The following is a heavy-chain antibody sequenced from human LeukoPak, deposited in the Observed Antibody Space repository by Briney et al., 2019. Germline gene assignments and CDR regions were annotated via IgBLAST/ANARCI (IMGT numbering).Heavy chain of an antibody. Sequence: GRSLRLSCAASGFTFSSYGMHWVRQAPGKGLEWVAVISYDASNKYYADSVKGRFTISRDNAKNSLYLQMNSLRAEDTAVYYCARDVSYGYYYYHYYMDVWGKGTTVTVSS. CDR2: ISYDASNK. V-gene: IGHV3-30*03. J-gene: IGHJ6*03. D-gene: IGHD5-18*01. CDR1: GFTFSSYG. CDR3: ARDVSYGYYYYHYYMDV.